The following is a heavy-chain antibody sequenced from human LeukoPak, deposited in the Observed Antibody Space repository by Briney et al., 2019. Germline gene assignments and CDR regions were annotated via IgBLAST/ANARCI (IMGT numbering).Heavy chain of an antibody. V-gene: IGHV3-21*01. CDR3: ARDESGSSDY. J-gene: IGHJ4*02. D-gene: IGHD1-26*01. CDR1: GFTFSSYG. Sequence: PGGSLRLSCAASGFTFSSYGMSWVRQAPGKGLEWVSSISSSSSYIYYADSVKGRFTISRDNAKNSLYLQMNSLRAEDTAVYYCARDESGSSDYWGQGTLVTVSS. CDR2: ISSSSSYI.